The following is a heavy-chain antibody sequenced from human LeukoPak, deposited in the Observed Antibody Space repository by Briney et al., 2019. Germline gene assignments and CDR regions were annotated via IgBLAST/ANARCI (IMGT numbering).Heavy chain of an antibody. CDR3: ARGRESGWSLFDY. J-gene: IGHJ4*02. V-gene: IGHV4-30-4*07. D-gene: IGHD6-19*01. CDR1: GGSISSGGYS. CDR2: IYYSGST. Sequence: SETLSLTCAVSGGSISSGGYSWSWIRQPPGKGLEWIGYIYYSGSTYYNPSLKSRVTISVDTSKNQFSLKLSSVTAADTAVYYCARGRESGWSLFDYWGQGTLVTVSS.